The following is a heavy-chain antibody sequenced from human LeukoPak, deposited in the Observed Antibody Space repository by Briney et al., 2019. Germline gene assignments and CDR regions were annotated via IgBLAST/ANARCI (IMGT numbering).Heavy chain of an antibody. CDR1: GGTFSSYA. D-gene: IGHD3-10*01. Sequence: ASVKVSCKASGGTFSSYAISWVRQAPGQGLEWMGWISAYNGNTNYAQKLQGRVTMTTDTSTSTAYMELRSLRSDDTAVYYCARREFDAFDIWGQGTMVTVSS. V-gene: IGHV1-18*01. CDR3: ARREFDAFDI. J-gene: IGHJ3*02. CDR2: ISAYNGNT.